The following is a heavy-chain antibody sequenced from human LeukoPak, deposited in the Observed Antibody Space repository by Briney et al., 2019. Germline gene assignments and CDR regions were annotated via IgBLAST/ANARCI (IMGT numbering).Heavy chain of an antibody. Sequence: GGSLRLSCIVSGFTFSGSAMHWVRQASGKGLEWVGRIRSKANGYATAYAASVRGRFTISRDDSKNTAYLQMNSLKTEDTAVYYCTRPEHPYYDTNGQDYWGQGTLVTVSP. CDR2: IRSKANGYAT. J-gene: IGHJ4*02. V-gene: IGHV3-73*01. CDR1: GFTFSGSA. D-gene: IGHD3-22*01. CDR3: TRPEHPYYDTNGQDY.